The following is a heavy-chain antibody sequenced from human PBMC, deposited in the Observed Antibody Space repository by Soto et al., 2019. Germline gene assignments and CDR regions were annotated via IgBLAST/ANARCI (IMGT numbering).Heavy chain of an antibody. CDR3: ARVRGRAGPL. D-gene: IGHD6-13*01. V-gene: IGHV3-11*06. Sequence: VGSLRLSCAASGFTFSDYYMSWIRQAPGKGLEWVSYISSSSSYTNYADSVKGRFTISRDNAKNSLYLQMNSLRAEDTAVYYRARVRGRAGPLWGQGTMLTVSS. J-gene: IGHJ3*01. CDR1: GFTFSDYY. CDR2: ISSSSSYT.